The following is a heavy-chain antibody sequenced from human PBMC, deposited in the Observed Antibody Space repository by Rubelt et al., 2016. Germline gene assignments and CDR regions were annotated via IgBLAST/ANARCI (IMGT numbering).Heavy chain of an antibody. CDR2: IYYSGST. CDR1: GGSISSSSYY. Sequence: QLQLQESGPGLVKPSETLSLTCTVSGGSISSSSYYWGWIRQPPGQGLEWIGSIYYSGSTYYNPSFKSDVTISVDTSKNQFSLKLSSVTAADTAVYYCARRGAIFGVVIYFDYWGQGTLVTVSS. V-gene: IGHV4-39*01. CDR3: ARRGAIFGVVIYFDY. D-gene: IGHD3-3*01. J-gene: IGHJ4*02.